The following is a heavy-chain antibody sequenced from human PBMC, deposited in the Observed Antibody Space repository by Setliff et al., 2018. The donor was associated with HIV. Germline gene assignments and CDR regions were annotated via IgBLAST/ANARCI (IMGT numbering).Heavy chain of an antibody. V-gene: IGHV4-39*07. D-gene: IGHD4-17*01. CDR1: GGSISNSSYY. CDR3: AAKKSGDYPFN. Sequence: SETLSLTCAVSGGSISNSSYYWVWIRQPPGKELEWIGSFYYSGSTYYNPSLKSRVTISLDTSKNQFSLKVGSVTAADTAVYYCAAKKSGDYPFNWGQGTLVTVSS. J-gene: IGHJ4*02. CDR2: FYYSGST.